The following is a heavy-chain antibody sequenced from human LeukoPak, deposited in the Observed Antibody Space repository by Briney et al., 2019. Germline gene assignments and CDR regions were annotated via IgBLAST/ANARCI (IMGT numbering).Heavy chain of an antibody. V-gene: IGHV4-38-2*01. J-gene: IGHJ5*02. D-gene: IGHD3-3*01. CDR3: VRHEEPGERYYDFWSGKYWFDP. Sequence: SETLSLTCAVSGYSISSGYYWGWIRQPPGKGLEWIGSIYHSGSTYYNPSLKSRVTISVDTSKNQFSLKLSSVTAADTAVYYCVRHEEPGERYYDFWSGKYWFDPWGQGTLVTVSS. CDR1: GYSISSGYY. CDR2: IYHSGST.